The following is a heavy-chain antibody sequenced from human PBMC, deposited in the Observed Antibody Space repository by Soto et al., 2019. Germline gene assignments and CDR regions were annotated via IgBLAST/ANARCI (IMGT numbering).Heavy chain of an antibody. Sequence: QVQLVESGGGVVQPGRSLRLSCAASGFTFSSYDMHWVRQAPGKGLEWVAVISYDGGNKYYPDSVKGRFTISRDNSKNTLYLQMNSLRAEDTAVYYCAKDSGGHNWFDPWGQGTLVTVSS. V-gene: IGHV3-30*18. D-gene: IGHD2-15*01. CDR3: AKDSGGHNWFDP. CDR1: GFTFSSYD. CDR2: ISYDGGNK. J-gene: IGHJ5*02.